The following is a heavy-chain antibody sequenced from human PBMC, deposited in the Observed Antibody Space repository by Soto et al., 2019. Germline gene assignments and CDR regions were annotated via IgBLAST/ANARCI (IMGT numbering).Heavy chain of an antibody. CDR2: IWYDGSNK. J-gene: IGHJ6*02. Sequence: GGSLRLSCAASGFTFSTYGMHWVRQAPGKGLEWVAVIWYDGSNKYYAESVKGRFTVSRDNSKNTLYLQMNSLRAEDTAVYICARAYGSGSSVADVWGQGATVTVSS. V-gene: IGHV3-33*01. D-gene: IGHD3-10*01. CDR1: GFTFSTYG. CDR3: ARAYGSGSSVADV.